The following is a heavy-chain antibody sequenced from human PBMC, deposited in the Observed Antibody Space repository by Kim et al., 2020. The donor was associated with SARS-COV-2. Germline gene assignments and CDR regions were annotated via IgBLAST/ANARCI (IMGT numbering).Heavy chain of an antibody. CDR3: AKDTSSWHYVEFDS. CDR1: GFPFDDYA. V-gene: IGHV3-9*01. D-gene: IGHD1-7*01. Sequence: GGSLRLSCAASGFPFDDYAMHWVRQSPGKGLEWVAAISSNSGSRNYADSVQGRFTISRDNAKNALYLEMNSLRTDDTAFYYCAKDTSSWHYVEFDSWGQG. CDR2: ISSNSGSR. J-gene: IGHJ4*02.